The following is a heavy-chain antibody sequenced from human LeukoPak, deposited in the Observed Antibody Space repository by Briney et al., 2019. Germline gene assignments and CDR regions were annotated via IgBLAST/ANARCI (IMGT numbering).Heavy chain of an antibody. D-gene: IGHD3-9*01. V-gene: IGHV5-51*01. J-gene: IGHJ4*02. CDR1: GYPFTSYW. CDR3: AKSYFNDILTGPLDY. CDR2: ISPDDSDT. Sequence: GESLKISCKSSGYPFTSYWIAWVRQVPGKGLEWMGIISPDDSDTRYSPSFQGQVTISADKSISTAFLQWNSLKASDTAIYYCAKSYFNDILTGPLDYWGQGTLVTVSS.